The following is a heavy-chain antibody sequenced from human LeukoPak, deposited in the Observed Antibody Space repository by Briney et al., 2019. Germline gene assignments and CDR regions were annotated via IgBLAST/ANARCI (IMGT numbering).Heavy chain of an antibody. V-gene: IGHV1-69*13. CDR2: IIPIFGTA. CDR1: GGTFSSYA. J-gene: IGHJ6*03. CDR3: ARSPGYYYGSGSYRPPIYYYYYMDV. D-gene: IGHD3-10*01. Sequence: SVKVSCKASGGTFSSYAISWVRQAPGQGLEWMGGIIPIFGTANYAQKFQGRVTITADESTSTAYMELSSLRSEDTAVYYCARSPGYYYGSGSYRPPIYYYYYMDVWGKGTTVTISS.